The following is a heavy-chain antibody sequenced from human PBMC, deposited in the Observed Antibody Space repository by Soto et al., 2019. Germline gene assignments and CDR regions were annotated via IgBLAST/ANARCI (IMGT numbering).Heavy chain of an antibody. CDR1: GGSISSGGYS. D-gene: IGHD2-15*01. J-gene: IGHJ4*02. CDR2: IYHSGST. Sequence: SETLSLTCAVSGGSISSGGYSWSWIRQPPGKGLEWIGYIYHSGSTYYNPSLKSRVTISVDRSKNQFSLKLSSVTAADTAVYYCARVRNCSGGSCYPIDYWGQGTLVTV. CDR3: ARVRNCSGGSCYPIDY. V-gene: IGHV4-30-2*01.